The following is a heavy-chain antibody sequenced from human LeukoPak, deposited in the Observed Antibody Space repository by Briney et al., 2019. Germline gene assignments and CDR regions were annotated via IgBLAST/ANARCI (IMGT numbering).Heavy chain of an antibody. V-gene: IGHV3-74*01. CDR1: GFTFSSYW. D-gene: IGHD1-26*01. Sequence: PGGSLRLSCAASGFTFSSYWMNWVRQAPGKGLVWVSRIASDGSSTTYADSVKGRFSISRDNAKNTLYLQMNSLRAEDTAVYYCARVRWELLPEYFQHWGQGTLVTVSS. CDR3: ARVRWELLPEYFQH. J-gene: IGHJ1*01. CDR2: IASDGSST.